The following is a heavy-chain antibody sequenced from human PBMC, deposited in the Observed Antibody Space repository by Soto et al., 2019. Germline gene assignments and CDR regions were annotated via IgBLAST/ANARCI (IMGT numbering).Heavy chain of an antibody. CDR1: GFTFVTYA. CDR3: AKASRSPSEAFRRRHPYYYPYIDV. CDR2: FSAGGGGT. Sequence: EVQLLESGGGLVQPGGSLRLSCAASGFTFVTYAMSWVRQAPGKGLEWVATFSAGGGGTSYGASLTGRCTISRDTSQNTLFLQLNSLRVEDTAIYYCAKASRSPSEAFRRRHPYYYPYIDVWGKGTTVIVSS. D-gene: IGHD3-22*01. V-gene: IGHV3-23*01. J-gene: IGHJ6*03.